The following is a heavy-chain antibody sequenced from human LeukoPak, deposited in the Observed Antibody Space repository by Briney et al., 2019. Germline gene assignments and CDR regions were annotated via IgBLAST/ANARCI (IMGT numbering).Heavy chain of an antibody. Sequence: ASVKLSCKASGYTFTSYGISWVRQAPGQGLEWMGWISAYNGNTNYAQKLQGRVTMTTDTSTSTAYMELRSLRSDGTVVYYCERQGLYYDSSGYYDYWGQGPLVTVSS. CDR1: GYTFTSYG. V-gene: IGHV1-18*01. D-gene: IGHD3-22*01. CDR3: ERQGLYYDSSGYYDY. J-gene: IGHJ4*02. CDR2: ISAYNGNT.